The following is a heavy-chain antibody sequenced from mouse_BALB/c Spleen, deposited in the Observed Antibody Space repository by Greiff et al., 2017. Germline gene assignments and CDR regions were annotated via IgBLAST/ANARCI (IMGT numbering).Heavy chain of an antibody. Sequence: EVQLVESGGGLVQPGGSRKLSCAASGFTFSSFGMHWVRQAPEKGLEWVAYISSGSSTIYYADTVKGRFTISRDNPKNTLFLQMTSLRSEDTAMCYCARGLADWGQGTLVTVSA. CDR1: GFTFSSFG. CDR3: ARGLAD. J-gene: IGHJ3*01. V-gene: IGHV5-17*02. CDR2: ISSGSSTI.